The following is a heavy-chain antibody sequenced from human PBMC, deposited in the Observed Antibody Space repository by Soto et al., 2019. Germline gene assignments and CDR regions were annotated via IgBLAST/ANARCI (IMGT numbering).Heavy chain of an antibody. CDR3: ARDVGFDYAN. Sequence: ESGGALVQPGGSLRISCVVSGFNFRGYWMSWVRQAPGKGLEWVATMNEDGSEIYYVGSVKGRFAISRDNDENSLHLQMNSVSAEDTGVYFCARDVGFDYANWGQGTLVSVSS. J-gene: IGHJ4*02. CDR1: GFNFRGYW. CDR2: MNEDGSEI. V-gene: IGHV3-7*01. D-gene: IGHD2-2*01.